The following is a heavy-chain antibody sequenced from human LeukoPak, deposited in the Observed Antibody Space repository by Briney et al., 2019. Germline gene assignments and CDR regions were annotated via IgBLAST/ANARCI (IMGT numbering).Heavy chain of an antibody. CDR2: VSGSGGST. CDR3: AKGHSEGGTDY. Sequence: GGSLRLSCAASGFTFSSYVMSWVRQAPGKGLEWVSAVSGSGGSTYYADSVKGRFTISRDNSKNTLYLQMNSLRAEDTAVYYCAKGHSEGGTDYWGQGTLVTVSS. D-gene: IGHD3-16*01. J-gene: IGHJ4*02. CDR1: GFTFSSYV. V-gene: IGHV3-23*01.